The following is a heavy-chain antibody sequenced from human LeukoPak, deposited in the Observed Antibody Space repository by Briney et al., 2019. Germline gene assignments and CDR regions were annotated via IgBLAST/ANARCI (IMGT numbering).Heavy chain of an antibody. J-gene: IGHJ4*02. V-gene: IGHV3-30-3*01. CDR1: GFTFSSYA. Sequence: GGSLRLSCAASGFTFSSYAMHWVRQAPGKGLEWVAVISYDGSNKYYADSVKGRFTISRDNSKNTLYLQMNSLRAVDTAVYYCARGGFVVVPAAIGYFDYWGQGTLVTVSS. D-gene: IGHD2-2*02. CDR3: ARGGFVVVPAAIGYFDY. CDR2: ISYDGSNK.